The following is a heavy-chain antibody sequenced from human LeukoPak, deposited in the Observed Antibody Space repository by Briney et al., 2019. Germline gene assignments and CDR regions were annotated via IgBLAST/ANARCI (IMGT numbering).Heavy chain of an antibody. V-gene: IGHV1-2*02. CDR3: ASDGAPAIAAAGESGFDP. D-gene: IGHD6-13*01. CDR1: GYTFTGYY. J-gene: IGHJ5*02. CDR2: INPNSGGT. Sequence: ASVKVSCKASGYTFTGYYMHWVRQAPGQGLVWMGWINPNSGGTNYAQKFQGRVTMTRDTSISTAYMELSRLRSDDTAVYYCASDGAPAIAAAGESGFDPWGQGTLVTVSS.